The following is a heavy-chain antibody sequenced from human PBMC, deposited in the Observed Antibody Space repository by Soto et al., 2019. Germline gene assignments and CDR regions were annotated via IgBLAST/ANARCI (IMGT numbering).Heavy chain of an antibody. CDR1: GFTFSGFS. CDR2: VTSSPSSM. V-gene: IGHV3-21*01. Sequence: GSLRLSCAASGFTFSGFSMNWVRQAPGKGLEWVSSVTSSPSSMFYADSVKGRFTISRDDAKDSLFLQMNSLRADDTAVYYCAREADFASSGYVLDYWGLGTRVTVSS. CDR3: AREADFASSGYVLDY. J-gene: IGHJ4*02. D-gene: IGHD3-22*01.